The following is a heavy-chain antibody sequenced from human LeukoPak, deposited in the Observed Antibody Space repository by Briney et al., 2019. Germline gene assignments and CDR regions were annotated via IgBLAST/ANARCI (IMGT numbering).Heavy chain of an antibody. CDR3: AREANSSGYYYDY. CDR1: GFTVSSNY. D-gene: IGHD3-22*01. CDR2: IYSGGST. Sequence: GGSLRLSCAASGFTVSSNYMSWVRQAPGKGLEWVSVIYSGGSTYYADPVKGRFTISRHNSKNTLYLQMNSLRAEDTAVYYCAREANSSGYYYDYWGQGTLVTVSS. J-gene: IGHJ4*02. V-gene: IGHV3-53*04.